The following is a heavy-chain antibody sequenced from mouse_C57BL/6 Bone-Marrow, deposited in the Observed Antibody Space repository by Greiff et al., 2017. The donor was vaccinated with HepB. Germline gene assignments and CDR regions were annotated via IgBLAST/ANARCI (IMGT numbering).Heavy chain of an antibody. D-gene: IGHD1-1*01. CDR2: ISSGGSYT. Sequence: EVQLKESGGDLVKPGGSLKLSCAASGFTFSSYGMSWVRQTPDKRLEWVATISSGGSYTYYPDSVKGRFTISRDNAKNTLYLQMSRLNSEDTAFYCCASGGDYSGCCLWGQGTTLTVSS. CDR3: ASGGDYSGCCL. V-gene: IGHV5-6*01. CDR1: GFTFSSYG. J-gene: IGHJ2*01.